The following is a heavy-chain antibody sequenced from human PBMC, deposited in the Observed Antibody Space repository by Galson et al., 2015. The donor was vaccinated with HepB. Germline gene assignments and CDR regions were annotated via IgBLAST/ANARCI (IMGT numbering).Heavy chain of an antibody. CDR3: ARGHGGEILLVRY. CDR1: GFTFSSYW. Sequence: SLRLSCAASGFTFSSYWMHWVRQAPGKGLVWVSRINSDGSSTSYADSVKGRFTISRDNAKNTLYLQMNSLRAEDTAVYYCARGHGGEILLVRYWGQGTLVTVSS. V-gene: IGHV3-74*01. J-gene: IGHJ4*02. CDR2: INSDGSST. D-gene: IGHD2-8*02.